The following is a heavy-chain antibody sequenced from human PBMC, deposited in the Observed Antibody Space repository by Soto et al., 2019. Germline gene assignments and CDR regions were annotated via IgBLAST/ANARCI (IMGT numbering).Heavy chain of an antibody. CDR2: IYHSGST. CDR1: GGSISSSNW. D-gene: IGHD3-22*01. V-gene: IGHV4-4*02. Sequence: SEPLSLTCAVSGGSISSSNWCSWVRQPPGKGLEWIGEIYHSGSTNYNPSLKSRVTISVDKSKNQFSLKLSSVTAADTAVYYCAILPYYYDSSGYYSPFDYWGQGTLVTVSP. CDR3: AILPYYYDSSGYYSPFDY. J-gene: IGHJ4*02.